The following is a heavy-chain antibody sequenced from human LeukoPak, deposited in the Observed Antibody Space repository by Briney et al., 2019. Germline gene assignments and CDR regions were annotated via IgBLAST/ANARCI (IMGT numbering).Heavy chain of an antibody. J-gene: IGHJ4*02. V-gene: IGHV4-61*02. CDR2: IYTSGST. Sequence: KTSETLSLTCTVSGGSISSGSYYWSWIRQPAGKGLEWIGRIYTSGSTNYNPSLKSRVTISVDTSKNQFSLKLSSVTAADTAVYYCARGGTAMVPRVFDYWGQGTLVTVSS. CDR1: GGSISSGSYY. D-gene: IGHD5-18*01. CDR3: ARGGTAMVPRVFDY.